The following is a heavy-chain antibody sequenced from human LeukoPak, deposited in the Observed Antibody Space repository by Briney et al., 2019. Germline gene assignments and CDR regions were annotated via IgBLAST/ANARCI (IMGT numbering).Heavy chain of an antibody. Sequence: ASVKLSCKASGYTFTGYYMHWVRQAPGQGLEWMGWINPNSGGTNYAQKFQGRVTMTRDTSISTAYMELSRLRSDDTAVYYCARVDANAWYGKIDYWGQGTLVTVSS. CDR1: GYTFTGYY. J-gene: IGHJ4*02. D-gene: IGHD6-13*01. V-gene: IGHV1-2*02. CDR3: ARVDANAWYGKIDY. CDR2: INPNSGGT.